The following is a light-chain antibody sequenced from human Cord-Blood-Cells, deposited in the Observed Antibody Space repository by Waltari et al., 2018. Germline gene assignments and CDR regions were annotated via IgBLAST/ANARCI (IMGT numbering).Light chain of an antibody. Sequence: DLQMTQSPSFLSASVGDRVTITCRASQSIISYLNWYQQKPGKAPKLLIYAASSLQSGVPSRFSGSGSVTDFTLTISSLQPEDFATYYCQQSYSTTRTFGQGTKVEIK. J-gene: IGKJ1*01. CDR2: AAS. CDR3: QQSYSTTRT. CDR1: QSIISY. V-gene: IGKV1-39*01.